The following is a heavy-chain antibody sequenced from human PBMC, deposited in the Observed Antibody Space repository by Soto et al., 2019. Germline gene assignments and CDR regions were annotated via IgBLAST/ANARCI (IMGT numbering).Heavy chain of an antibody. V-gene: IGHV3-74*01. CDR3: ARDFDCADGVCYTGYYYYGLDV. Sequence: GGSLRLSCAASGFTFSYYWMHWVRQAPGQGLVWVSRIHSDGSSTTYADSVKGRFTISRDNAKNSLYLQMNSLRDEDTAVYYCARDFDCADGVCYTGYYYYGLDVWGQGTTVTVSS. J-gene: IGHJ6*02. CDR2: IHSDGSST. CDR1: GFTFSYYW. D-gene: IGHD2-8*01.